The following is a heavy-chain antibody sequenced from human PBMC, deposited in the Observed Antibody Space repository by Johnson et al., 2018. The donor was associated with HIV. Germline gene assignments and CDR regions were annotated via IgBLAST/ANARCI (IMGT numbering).Heavy chain of an antibody. CDR2: VSYDGSNK. D-gene: IGHD3-10*01. V-gene: IGHV3-30*01. CDR1: RFTFTTYA. CDR3: AKEGITMEVDI. J-gene: IGHJ3*02. Sequence: QVQLVESGGGLVQPGGSLRLSCAASRFTFTTYAMHWVRQAPGKGLEWVAVVSYDGSNKYYADSVKGRFTISRDNSKNTMYLQMNSLRAEDTAVYYCAKEGITMEVDIWGQGTMVTVSS.